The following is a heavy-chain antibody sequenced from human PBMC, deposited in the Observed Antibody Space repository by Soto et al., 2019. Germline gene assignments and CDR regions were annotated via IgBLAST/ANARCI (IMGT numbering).Heavy chain of an antibody. CDR2: INQDGSEK. J-gene: IGHJ3*02. D-gene: IGHD3-9*01. CDR3: AKRITISALAFDI. Sequence: GESLKISCKASGFTFNKYWMSWVRQAPGKGLEWVANINQDGSEKYYVDSVKGRFTISRDNAKSSVYLQLNSLRGEDTAVYYCAKRITISALAFDIWGQGTVVTVSS. V-gene: IGHV3-7*01. CDR1: GFTFNKYW.